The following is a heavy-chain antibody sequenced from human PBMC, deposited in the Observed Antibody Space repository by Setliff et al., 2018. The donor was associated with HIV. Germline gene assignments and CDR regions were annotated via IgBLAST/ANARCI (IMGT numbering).Heavy chain of an antibody. Sequence: WGSLRLSCAASGFTFSSYSMNWVRKAPGKGLEWVSYISSSSSYTHYMDSVKGRFTISRDNAKNSLYLQMNSLPAEDTAVYYCARDVSWRVRTYIDHWGQGALVTVSS. J-gene: IGHJ4*02. V-gene: IGHV3-21*05. CDR3: ARDVSWRVRTYIDH. D-gene: IGHD3-3*01. CDR1: GFTFSSYS. CDR2: ISSSSSYT.